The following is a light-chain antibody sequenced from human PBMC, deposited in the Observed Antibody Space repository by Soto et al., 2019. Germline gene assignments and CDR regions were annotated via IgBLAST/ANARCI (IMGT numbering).Light chain of an antibody. CDR3: PCRTNLPPST. J-gene: IGKJ1*01. V-gene: IGKV3-11*01. CDR1: QGVSSY. CDR2: DAS. Sequence: SLSRGVRDTISCRASQGVSSYLAWYQQKPAQAPTLLIYDASNRSTGSPPRFSGSGSGTDFFFSNNKPAHEEGAGYRYPCRTNLPPSTFGQGAMVDI.